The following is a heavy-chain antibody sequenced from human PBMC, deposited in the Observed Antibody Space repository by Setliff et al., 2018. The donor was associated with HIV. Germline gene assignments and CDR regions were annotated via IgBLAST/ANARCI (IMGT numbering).Heavy chain of an antibody. CDR3: ARRGRDGVFIMFATGFDP. D-gene: IGHD2-8*01. V-gene: IGHV4-39*01. J-gene: IGHJ5*02. CDR1: GGSISSSTYY. CDR2: IFYTGST. Sequence: SETLSLTCSVSGGSISSSTYYWGWIRQPPGKGLEWIGDIFYTGSTYYNPSLKSRVTISVDTSENQFSLKLNSVTAADTAVYYCARRGRDGVFIMFATGFDPWGQGALVTVSS.